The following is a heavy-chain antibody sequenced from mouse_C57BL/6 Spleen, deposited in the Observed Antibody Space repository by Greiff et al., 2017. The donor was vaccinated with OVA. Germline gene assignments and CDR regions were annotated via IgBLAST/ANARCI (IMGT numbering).Heavy chain of an antibody. CDR3: AEGDGYDRDY. Sequence: EVKLQESGPELVKPGDSVKISCKASGYSFTGYFMNWVMQSHGKSLEWIGRINPYNGDTFYNQKFKGKATLTVDKSSSTAHMELRSLTSEDSAVYYCAEGDGYDRDYWGQGTTLTVSS. CDR1: GYSFTGYF. J-gene: IGHJ2*01. V-gene: IGHV1-20*01. D-gene: IGHD2-2*01. CDR2: INPYNGDT.